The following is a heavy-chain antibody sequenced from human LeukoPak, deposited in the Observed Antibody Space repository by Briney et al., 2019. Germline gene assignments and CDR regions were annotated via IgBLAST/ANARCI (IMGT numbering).Heavy chain of an antibody. Sequence: PSETLSLTCTVSGGSISSYYWSWIRQPPGKGLEWIGYVYYSGSTNYNPSLKSRVTISVDTSKNQFSLKLSSVTAADTAVYYCARGLGISLGFVDIVAFGWFDPWGQGTLVTVSS. CDR2: VYYSGST. V-gene: IGHV4-59*01. D-gene: IGHD5-12*01. CDR1: GGSISSYY. J-gene: IGHJ5*02. CDR3: ARGLGISLGFVDIVAFGWFDP.